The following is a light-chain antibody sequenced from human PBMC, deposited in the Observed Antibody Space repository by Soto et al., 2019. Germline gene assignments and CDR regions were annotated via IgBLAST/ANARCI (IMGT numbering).Light chain of an antibody. Sequence: DIQMTQSPSTLSASVGDRVTITCRASQTIDSWLAWYQQRPGKPPNLLIYKASTLASVVPSRFSGSGSGPEFTLTFNSLQPDVFATYYCQQYHIYSGTFGQGTKVEIK. CDR3: QQYHIYSGT. CDR1: QTIDSW. J-gene: IGKJ1*01. V-gene: IGKV1-5*03. CDR2: KAS.